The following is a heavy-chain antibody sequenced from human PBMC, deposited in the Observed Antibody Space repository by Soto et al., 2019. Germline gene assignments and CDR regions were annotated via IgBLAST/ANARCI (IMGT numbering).Heavy chain of an antibody. V-gene: IGHV3-21*01. CDR2: ISTGSSYI. J-gene: IGHJ4*02. CDR1: GFTFSSYS. D-gene: IGHD4-17*01. Sequence: GSLRLSCAASGFTFSSYSMNWVRQAPGKGLEWVSFISTGSSYIYYADSVKGRFTISRDNAKNSLYLQMNSLRADDTAVYYCARDSVYGGNPPPFDYWGQGTLVTVSS. CDR3: ARDSVYGGNPPPFDY.